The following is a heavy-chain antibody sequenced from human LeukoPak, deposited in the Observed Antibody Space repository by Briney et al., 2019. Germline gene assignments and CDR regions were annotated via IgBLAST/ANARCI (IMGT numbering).Heavy chain of an antibody. J-gene: IGHJ4*02. CDR3: ARTRRRYYFDY. CDR2: INHSGST. Sequence: SETLSLTCAVYGGSFSGYYWSWIRQPPGKGLEWIGEINHSGSTNYNPSLESRVTISVDTSKNQFSLKLSSVTAADTAVYYCARTRRRYYFDYWGQGTLVTVSS. V-gene: IGHV4-34*01. CDR1: GGSFSGYY.